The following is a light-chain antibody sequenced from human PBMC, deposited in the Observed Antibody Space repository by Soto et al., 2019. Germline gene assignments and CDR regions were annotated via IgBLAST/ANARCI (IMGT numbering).Light chain of an antibody. CDR2: YDS. V-gene: IGLV3-21*04. J-gene: IGLJ7*01. CDR1: KIGSKS. Sequence: SSELTQPPSVSVAPGKTARITCGGNKIGSKSVHWYQQKPGQAPVLVIYYDSDRPSGIPERFSGSNSGNTATLTISRVEAGDEADYYCQVWDSSSDPHAVFGGGTQLTVL. CDR3: QVWDSSSDPHAV.